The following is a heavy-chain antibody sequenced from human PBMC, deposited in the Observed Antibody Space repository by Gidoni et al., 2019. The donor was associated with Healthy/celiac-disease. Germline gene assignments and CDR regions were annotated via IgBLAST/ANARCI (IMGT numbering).Heavy chain of an antibody. CDR1: GFSFSRYT. J-gene: IGHJ6*03. D-gene: IGHD3-10*01. CDR3: ARRRRQYYSDSGTYYPPNYYCY. CDR2: ISYDGSDK. V-gene: IGHV3-30-3*01. Sequence: QVQLVQSGGGVVQPGRFLRLSCAASGFSFSRYTMHWVRPAPGKGLGWVALISYDGSDKYYADSVKGRFTISRDNSKNTLFLQMNSLTPEDTAVYYCARRRRQYYSDSGTYYPPNYYCY.